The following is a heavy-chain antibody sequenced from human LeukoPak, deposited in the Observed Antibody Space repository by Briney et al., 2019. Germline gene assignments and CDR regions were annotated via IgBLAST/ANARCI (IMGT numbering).Heavy chain of an antibody. CDR2: IYYSGST. CDR1: GGSISSYY. Sequence: SETLSLTCTVSGGSISSYYWGWIRQPPGKGLEWIGYIYYSGSTNYNPSLKSRVTISVDTSKNQFSLKLSSVTAADTAVYYCARGSIAAAGIYNYWGQGTLVTVSS. J-gene: IGHJ4*02. D-gene: IGHD6-13*01. V-gene: IGHV4-59*01. CDR3: ARGSIAAAGIYNY.